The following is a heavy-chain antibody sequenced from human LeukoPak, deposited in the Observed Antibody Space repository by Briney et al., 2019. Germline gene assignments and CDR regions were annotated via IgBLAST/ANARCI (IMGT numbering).Heavy chain of an antibody. J-gene: IGHJ3*02. V-gene: IGHV1-69*13. CDR2: IIPIFGTA. D-gene: IGHD1-1*01. CDR3: ARAGEVPRTGTPDAFDI. Sequence: GASVKVSCKASGGTFSSYAISWVRQAPGQGLEWMGGIIPIFGTANYAQKFQGRVTITADESTSTAYMELSSLRSEDTAVYYCARAGEVPRTGTPDAFDIWGQGTMVTVSS. CDR1: GGTFSSYA.